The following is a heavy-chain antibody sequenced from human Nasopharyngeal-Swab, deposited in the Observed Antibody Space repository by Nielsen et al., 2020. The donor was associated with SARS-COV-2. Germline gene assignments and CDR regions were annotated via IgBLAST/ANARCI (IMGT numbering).Heavy chain of an antibody. J-gene: IGHJ6*02. D-gene: IGHD5-18*01. Sequence: LILSCTVSGGSISSSSHYWGWISQPPGKGLEWIGVIYYSGSTYYNPSLKSPVTISVDTSTNQISLKLSSVTAADTAVYYGASHQFTYSKANGMDVWGQGTTVTVSS. V-gene: IGHV4-39*01. CDR2: IYYSGST. CDR1: GGSISSSSHY. CDR3: ASHQFTYSKANGMDV.